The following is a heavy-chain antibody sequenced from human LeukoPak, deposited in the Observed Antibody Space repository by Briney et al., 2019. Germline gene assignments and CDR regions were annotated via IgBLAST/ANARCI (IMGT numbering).Heavy chain of an antibody. V-gene: IGHV5-51*01. Sequence: GESLKISCKGSGYSFTSYWIGWVRQMPGKSLEWMGIIYPGDSDTRYSPSFQGQVTISADKSISTAYLQWSSLKASDTAMYYCARWVVRGAPYYYYGMDVWGQGTTVTVSS. J-gene: IGHJ6*02. CDR1: GYSFTSYW. CDR3: ARWVVRGAPYYYYGMDV. D-gene: IGHD3-10*01. CDR2: IYPGDSDT.